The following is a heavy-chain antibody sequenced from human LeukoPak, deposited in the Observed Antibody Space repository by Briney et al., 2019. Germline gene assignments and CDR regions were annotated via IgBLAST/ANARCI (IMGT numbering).Heavy chain of an antibody. V-gene: IGHV4-4*07. Sequence: SETLSLTXIVSGGSISNYYWSWIRQPAGKGLEWIGRVYTSGSTNYNPSLNSRVTMSLDTSKNQFSLKVTSVTAADTAVYYCARSVDTEMGYYFDYWGRGTLVTVSS. CDR1: GGSISNYY. D-gene: IGHD5-18*01. CDR3: ARSVDTEMGYYFDY. J-gene: IGHJ4*02. CDR2: VYTSGST.